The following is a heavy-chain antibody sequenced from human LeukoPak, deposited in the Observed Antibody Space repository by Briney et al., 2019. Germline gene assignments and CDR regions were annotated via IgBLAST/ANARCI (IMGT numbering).Heavy chain of an antibody. D-gene: IGHD3-22*01. Sequence: KPSETLSLTCTVSGGSISSSSYYWGWIRQPPGKGLGWIGSIYYSGSTYYNPSLKSRVTISVDTSKNQFSLKLSSVTAADTAVYYCANRVVVTPYDAFDIWGQGTMVTVSS. J-gene: IGHJ3*02. V-gene: IGHV4-39*01. CDR1: GGSISSSSYY. CDR2: IYYSGST. CDR3: ANRVVVTPYDAFDI.